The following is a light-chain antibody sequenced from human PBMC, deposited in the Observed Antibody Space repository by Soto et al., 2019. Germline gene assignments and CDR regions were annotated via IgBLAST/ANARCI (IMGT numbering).Light chain of an antibody. CDR1: QSVGTY. CDR3: QQRSNWPPT. V-gene: IGKV3-11*01. J-gene: IGKJ5*01. CDR2: DAS. Sequence: EIVLTQSPATLSLSPGERATLSCRASQSVGTYLAWYQQKPGQAPRLLISDASNRATGTPARFSGSGSGTDFTLTISSLEPEDFAVYYCQQRSNWPPTFGQGTRLEIK.